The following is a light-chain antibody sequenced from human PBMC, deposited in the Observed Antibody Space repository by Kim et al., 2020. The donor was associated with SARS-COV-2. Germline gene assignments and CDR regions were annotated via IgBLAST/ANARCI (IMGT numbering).Light chain of an antibody. V-gene: IGKV1-33*01. CDR1: QDVHNY. CDR3: QQSDNLPLT. CDR2: DAY. J-gene: IGKJ4*01. Sequence: YLGNKVTSTCKTSQDVHNYLNWYQKKPEKAPNLLIYDAYNLETGVPSRFSGSGSGTDFTFTISSLQPEDIATYYCQQSDNLPLTFGGGTKVDIK.